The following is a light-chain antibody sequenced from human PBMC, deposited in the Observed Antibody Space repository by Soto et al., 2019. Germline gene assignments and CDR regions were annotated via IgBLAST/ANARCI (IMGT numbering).Light chain of an antibody. V-gene: IGKV3-20*01. J-gene: IGKJ3*01. Sequence: DIVLTQSPGTLSLSPGDRATLSCRTSRFVINYYVAWYQQRPGQAPRLLIYAASSRATDIPDRFSGSGSGTDFTLTISRLEPEDFAVYYCQHYADSPPVFTFGPGTKVEI. CDR3: QHYADSPPVFT. CDR1: RFVINYY. CDR2: AAS.